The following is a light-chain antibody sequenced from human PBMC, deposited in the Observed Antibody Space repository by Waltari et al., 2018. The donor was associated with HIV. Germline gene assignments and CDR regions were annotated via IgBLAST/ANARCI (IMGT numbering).Light chain of an antibody. CDR3: SSYTSSSTRV. V-gene: IGLV2-14*01. CDR1: SGDVGPYNF. Sequence: QSALTQPASVSGSPGQSISISCTGTSGDVGPYNFVSWYQQHPGKAPKLMIYEVTKRPSGFSTRFSGSKSGNTASLTISGLQAEDEADYYCSSYTSSSTRVFGTGTRVTVL. J-gene: IGLJ1*01. CDR2: EVT.